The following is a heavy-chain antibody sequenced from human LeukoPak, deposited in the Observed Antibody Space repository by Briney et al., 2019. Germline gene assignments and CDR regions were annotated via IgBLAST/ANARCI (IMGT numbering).Heavy chain of an antibody. CDR3: ARQTGSGLFILP. D-gene: IGHD3/OR15-3a*01. CDR1: GGSFSGSY. CDR2: INHSGST. Sequence: SETLSLTCAVYGGSFSGSYWSWIRQPPGKGLEWIGEINHSGSTNYNPSLKSRVTISVDTSKNQFSMKLSSVTAADTAVYYCARQTGSGLFILPGGQGTLVTVSS. J-gene: IGHJ4*02. V-gene: IGHV4-34*01.